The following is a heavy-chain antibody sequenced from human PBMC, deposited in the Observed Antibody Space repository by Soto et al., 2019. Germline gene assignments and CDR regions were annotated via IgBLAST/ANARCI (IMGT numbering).Heavy chain of an antibody. CDR2: IYWDNDK. CDR1: GFSLSTTGVG. CDR3: ARSLWFGELH. V-gene: IGHV2-5*02. D-gene: IGHD3-10*01. J-gene: IGHJ4*02. Sequence: QITLKESGPTLVKPTQTLTLTCSFSGFSLSTTGVGVGWIRQSPGKALEWLAIIYWDNDKRYSPSLKSRVTITKDTSKNQVVHTVTNMDPVDTGTYYCARSLWFGELHWGQGALVTVSS.